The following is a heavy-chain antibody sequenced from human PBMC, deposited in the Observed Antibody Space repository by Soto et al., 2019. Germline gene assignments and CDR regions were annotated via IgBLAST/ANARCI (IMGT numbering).Heavy chain of an antibody. CDR3: AREKFSNYFDP. CDR1: GGTFNSYR. V-gene: IGHV1-69*01. Sequence: QVQLVQSGAEVKKPGSSVKVSCKSSGGTFNSYRISWVRQARGQGLEWMGGLIPIFGTPNYAQKFQGRLTMTADDSTSTVYMELSSLRSEDTAMYYCAREKFSNYFDPWGQGSLVTGSS. CDR2: LIPIFGTP. J-gene: IGHJ5*02. D-gene: IGHD4-4*01.